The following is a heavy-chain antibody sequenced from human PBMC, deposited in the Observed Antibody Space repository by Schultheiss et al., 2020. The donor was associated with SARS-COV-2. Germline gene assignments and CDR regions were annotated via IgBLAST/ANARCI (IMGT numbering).Heavy chain of an antibody. Sequence: GGSLRLSCAASGFTFSSYGMHWVRQAPGKGLEWVAVIWYDGSNKYYADSVKGRFTISRDNSKNTLYLQMNSLRAEDTAVYYCAKDLHCSGGSCYSLFDYWGQGTLVTVSS. CDR3: AKDLHCSGGSCYSLFDY. V-gene: IGHV3-33*06. CDR1: GFTFSSYG. J-gene: IGHJ4*02. D-gene: IGHD2-15*01. CDR2: IWYDGSNK.